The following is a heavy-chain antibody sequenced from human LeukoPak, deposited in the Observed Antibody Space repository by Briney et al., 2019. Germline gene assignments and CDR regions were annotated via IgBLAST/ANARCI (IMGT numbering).Heavy chain of an antibody. CDR3: YLSGAQLNYFDY. J-gene: IGHJ4*02. V-gene: IGHV1-2*02. Sequence: ASVTVSCKASGYTFTGYYMHWVRQAPGQGLEWMGWINPNSGGTNYAQKFQGRVTMTRDTSISTAYMELSRLRSDDTAVYYCYLSGAQLNYFDYWGQGTLVTVSS. CDR1: GYTFTGYY. CDR2: INPNSGGT. D-gene: IGHD2-2*01.